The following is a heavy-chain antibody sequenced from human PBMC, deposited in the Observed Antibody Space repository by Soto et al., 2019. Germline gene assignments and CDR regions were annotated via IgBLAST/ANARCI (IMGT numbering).Heavy chain of an antibody. J-gene: IGHJ4*02. CDR1: GLDFGGYP. CDR3: ATEPFDY. V-gene: IGHV3-48*04. Sequence: GGSLRLSCAASGLDFGGYPMNWVRQAPGKGLEWVSYIGARGFPIYYADSVRGRFAMSRDNANNSVFLQMDSLRAEDTAQYFCATEPFDYWGRGALVTVSS. CDR2: IGARGFPI.